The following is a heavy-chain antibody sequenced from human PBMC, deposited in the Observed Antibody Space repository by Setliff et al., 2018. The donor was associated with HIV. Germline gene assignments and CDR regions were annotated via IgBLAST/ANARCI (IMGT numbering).Heavy chain of an antibody. Sequence: PSETLSLTCDVSGFSMSNFYYWGWIRQPPGKGLEWIGSVYHRGETYYKPSLKGRVTISIDSSKSQISLKLTSLTAADTAVYYCARIDGEAADTNYWGQGTLVTVSS. CDR2: VYHRGET. CDR3: ARIDGEAADTNY. J-gene: IGHJ4*02. D-gene: IGHD6-13*01. V-gene: IGHV4-38-2*01. CDR1: GFSMSNFYY.